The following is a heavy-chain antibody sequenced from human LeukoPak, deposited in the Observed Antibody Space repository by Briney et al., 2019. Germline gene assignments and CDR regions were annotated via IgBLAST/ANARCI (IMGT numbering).Heavy chain of an antibody. CDR3: ARGPSLYDSSGFHFDY. CDR2: INHSGST. CDR1: GGSFSGYY. Sequence: SETLSLTCAVYGGSFSGYYWSWIRQPPGKGLEWIGEINHSGSTNYNPSLKSRVTISVDTSKNQFSLKLSSVTAADTAVYYCARGPSLYDSSGFHFDYWGQGTLVTDSS. J-gene: IGHJ4*02. V-gene: IGHV4-34*01. D-gene: IGHD3-22*01.